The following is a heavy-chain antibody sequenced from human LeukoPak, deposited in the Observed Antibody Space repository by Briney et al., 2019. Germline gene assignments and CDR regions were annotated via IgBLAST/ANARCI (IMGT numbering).Heavy chain of an antibody. CDR1: VLTFKSYG. Sequence: GGPLTLSCGPSVLTFKSYGMHWLRQTPGKGLVWVAYVRYDGTTEYYADSVKGRITISSDNSNNTLYLQMFSLRPEDTAVYYCATAPPKYDSSWQYFDFWGQGRLVIVS. V-gene: IGHV3-30*02. J-gene: IGHJ4*02. D-gene: IGHD6-13*01. CDR3: ATAPPKYDSSWQYFDF. CDR2: VRYDGTTE.